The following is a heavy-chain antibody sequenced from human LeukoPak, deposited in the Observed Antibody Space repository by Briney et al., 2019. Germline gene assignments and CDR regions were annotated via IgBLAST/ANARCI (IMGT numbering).Heavy chain of an antibody. D-gene: IGHD2-15*01. V-gene: IGHV3-23*01. CDR1: GFSFSSYA. J-gene: IGHJ4*02. CDR2: ISGSGGNK. CDR3: VCGCSGGSCRIDY. Sequence: PGGSLRLSCAASGFSFSSYAMSWVRQAPGKGLEWVSHISGSGGNKYYADSVKGRFTISRDNSKNTLNLLMNSLRAEDTAVYYCVCGCSGGSCRIDYWGQGTLITVSS.